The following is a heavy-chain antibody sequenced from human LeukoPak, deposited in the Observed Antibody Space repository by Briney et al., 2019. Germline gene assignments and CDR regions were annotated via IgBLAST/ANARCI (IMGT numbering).Heavy chain of an antibody. CDR3: AKDVLAGYTYGYSGFDY. V-gene: IGHV3-23*01. J-gene: IGHJ4*02. Sequence: GGSLRLSCAASGFTFSSYAMSWVRQAPGKGLEWVSAISGSGGSTYYADSVKGRFTISRDNSKNTLYLQMNSLRAEDTAVYYCAKDVLAGYTYGYSGFDYWGQGTLVTVSS. CDR1: GFTFSSYA. CDR2: ISGSGGST. D-gene: IGHD5-18*01.